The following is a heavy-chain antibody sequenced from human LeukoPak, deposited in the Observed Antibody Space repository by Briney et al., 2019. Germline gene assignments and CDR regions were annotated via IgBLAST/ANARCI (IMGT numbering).Heavy chain of an antibody. J-gene: IGHJ6*03. CDR2: IYSGGST. D-gene: IGHD3-10*01. Sequence: PGGSLRLSCAASGLTVSSNYMSWVRQAPGKGLEWVSVIYSGGSTYYADSVKGRFTISRDNSKNTLYLQMNNLRAADTAVYYCASGSGSYRTPYYYMDVWGKGTTVTVSS. V-gene: IGHV3-53*01. CDR1: GLTVSSNY. CDR3: ASGSGSYRTPYYYMDV.